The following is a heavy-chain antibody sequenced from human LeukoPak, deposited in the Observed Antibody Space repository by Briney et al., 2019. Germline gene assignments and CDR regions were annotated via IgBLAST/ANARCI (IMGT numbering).Heavy chain of an antibody. D-gene: IGHD3-3*01. J-gene: IGHJ4*02. CDR3: ATAPPPVSRFLEWLSTFDY. CDR1: GYTLTELS. V-gene: IGHV1-24*01. CDR2: FDPEDGET. Sequence: ASVKVSCKVSGYTLTELSMHWVRQAPGKGLEWMGGFDPEDGETIYAQKFQGRVTMTEDTSTDTAYMELSSLRSEDTAVYYCATAPPPVSRFLEWLSTFDYWGQGTLVTVSS.